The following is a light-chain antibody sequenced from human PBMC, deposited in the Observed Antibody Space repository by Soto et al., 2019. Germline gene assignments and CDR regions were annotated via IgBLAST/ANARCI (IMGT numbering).Light chain of an antibody. CDR2: AAS. Sequence: DIQMTQSPSSLSASVGDRVTITCRASQSISSYLNWYQQKPGKAPKLLIYAASSLQSGVPSRVSGSGSGTDFTLTISSLQPEDFATYYCQQSYSTPYLTFGGGTNVEIK. V-gene: IGKV1-39*01. CDR1: QSISSY. CDR3: QQSYSTPYLT. J-gene: IGKJ4*01.